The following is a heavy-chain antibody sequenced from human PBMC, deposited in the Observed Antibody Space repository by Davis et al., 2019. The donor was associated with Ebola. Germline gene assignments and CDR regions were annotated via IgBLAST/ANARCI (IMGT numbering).Heavy chain of an antibody. CDR1: GFTFSSYW. D-gene: IGHD1-26*01. V-gene: IGHV3-74*01. J-gene: IGHJ4*02. CDR2: INPDGSRT. CDR3: AKDSLIPVGATTRMDFDY. Sequence: GESLKISCAASGFTFSSYWMHWVRQVPGKGLVWVSRINPDGSRTTYADSVKGRFTISRDNSKNALYLQMNSLRAEDTAVYYCAKDSLIPVGATTRMDFDYWGQGTLVTVSS.